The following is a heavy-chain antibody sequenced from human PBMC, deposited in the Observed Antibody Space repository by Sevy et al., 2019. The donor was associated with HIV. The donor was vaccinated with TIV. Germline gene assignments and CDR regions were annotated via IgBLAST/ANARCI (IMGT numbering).Heavy chain of an antibody. D-gene: IGHD2-2*02. Sequence: SETLSLTCTVSGGSISSYYWSWIRQPPGKGLEWIGYIYYSGSTNYNPSLKSRVTISVDTSKNQFSLKLSSVTAADPAVYYCARGSIPYYFDYWGQGTLVTVSS. CDR1: GGSISSYY. CDR2: IYYSGST. J-gene: IGHJ4*02. V-gene: IGHV4-59*01. CDR3: ARGSIPYYFDY.